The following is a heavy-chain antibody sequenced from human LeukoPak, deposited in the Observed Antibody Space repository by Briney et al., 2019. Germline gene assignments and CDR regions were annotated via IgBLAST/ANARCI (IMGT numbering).Heavy chain of an antibody. J-gene: IGHJ6*02. CDR1: GGSISSYY. CDR2: IYYSGST. V-gene: IGHV4-59*01. CDR3: ARGSGYSGYDYYYGMDV. Sequence: SETLSLTCTVSGGSISSYYWSWIRQPPGKGLEWIGYIYYSGSTNYNPSLKSRVTISVDTSKNQFSLKLSSVTAADTAAYYCARGSGYSGYDYYYGMDVWGQGTTVTVSS. D-gene: IGHD5-12*01.